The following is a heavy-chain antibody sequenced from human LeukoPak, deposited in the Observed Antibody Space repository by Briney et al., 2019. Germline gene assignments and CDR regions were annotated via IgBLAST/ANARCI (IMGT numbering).Heavy chain of an antibody. J-gene: IGHJ5*02. V-gene: IGHV1-46*01. D-gene: IGHD6-19*01. Sequence: ASVKVSCKASGYTFTSYYIHWVRQAPGQGLEWMGIINPRGDNTNYAQKFQGRVTVTRDMSKNQFSLKLSSVTAADTAVYYCARSSSSGWGFRFDPWGQGTLVTVSS. CDR2: INPRGDNT. CDR3: ARSSSSGWGFRFDP. CDR1: GYTFTSYY.